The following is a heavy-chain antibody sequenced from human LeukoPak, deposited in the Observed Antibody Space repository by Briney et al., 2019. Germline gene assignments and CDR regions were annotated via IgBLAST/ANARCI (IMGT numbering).Heavy chain of an antibody. J-gene: IGHJ4*02. CDR2: ISSSSNTI. CDR1: GFSFSSYN. V-gene: IGHV3-48*02. Sequence: GGSLRLSCAASGFSFSSYNMNWVRQAPGKGLEWVSYISSSSNTIYYADSVKGRFTISRDNAKNSLYLLLNSLRDEDTAVYYCARGSAMVYWGQGTLVTVSS. CDR3: ARGSAMVY. D-gene: IGHD5-18*01.